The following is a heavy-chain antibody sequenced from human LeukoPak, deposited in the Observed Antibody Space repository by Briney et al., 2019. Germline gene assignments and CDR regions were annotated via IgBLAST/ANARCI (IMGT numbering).Heavy chain of an antibody. V-gene: IGHV1-46*01. CDR3: ARDEDDILTGYYTFDY. CDR2: INPSGGST. CDR1: GYTFTSYY. J-gene: IGHJ4*02. D-gene: IGHD3-9*01. Sequence: ASVKVSFKASGYTFTSYYMHWVRQAPGQGLEWMGIINPSGGSTSYAQKFQGRVTMTRDMSTSTVYMELSSLRSEDTAVYYCARDEDDILTGYYTFDYWGQGTLVTVSS.